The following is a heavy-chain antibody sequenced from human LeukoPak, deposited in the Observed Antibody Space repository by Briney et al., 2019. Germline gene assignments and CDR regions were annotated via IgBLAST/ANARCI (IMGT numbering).Heavy chain of an antibody. V-gene: IGHV1-18*01. CDR1: RYTFTSYG. D-gene: IGHD5-18*01. CDR3: ARDKRGYSYGFVVFPDAFDI. Sequence: ASVKVSCKASRYTFTSYGISWVRQAPGQGLEWMGWISAYNGNTNYAQKLQGRVTMTTDTSTSTAYMELRSLRSDDTAVYYCARDKRGYSYGFVVFPDAFDIWGQGTMVTVSS. CDR2: ISAYNGNT. J-gene: IGHJ3*02.